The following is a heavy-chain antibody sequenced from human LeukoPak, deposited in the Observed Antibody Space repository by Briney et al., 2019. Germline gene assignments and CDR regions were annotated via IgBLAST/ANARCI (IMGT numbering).Heavy chain of an antibody. V-gene: IGHV3-53*01. Sequence: GGSLRLSCAASGFTVSTSYMSWVRQAPGKGLEWVSVIYSGGSTYYADSVQGRFAISRDNSKNTLYLQMNSLIAEDTAVYYCARAWYYYDSSGYYYGYWGQGTLVTVSS. CDR2: IYSGGST. CDR3: ARAWYYYDSSGYYYGY. CDR1: GFTVSTSY. D-gene: IGHD3-22*01. J-gene: IGHJ4*02.